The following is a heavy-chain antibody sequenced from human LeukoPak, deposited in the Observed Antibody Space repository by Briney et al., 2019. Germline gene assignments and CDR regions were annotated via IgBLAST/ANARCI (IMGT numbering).Heavy chain of an antibody. CDR1: GYTFTTYG. CDR3: ARDRDRMVQGVTALFDY. Sequence: GASVKVSCKTSGYTFTTYGISWVRQAPGQGLEWMVWISGSNGNTKYAQKVQGRVTMTTDTSTTTAYMEVRSLRSDDTAVYYCARDRDRMVQGVTALFDYWGQGTLVTVSS. V-gene: IGHV1-18*04. CDR2: ISGSNGNT. J-gene: IGHJ4*02. D-gene: IGHD3-10*01.